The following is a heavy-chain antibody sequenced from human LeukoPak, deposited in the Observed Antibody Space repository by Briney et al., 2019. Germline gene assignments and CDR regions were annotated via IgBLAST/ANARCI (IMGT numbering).Heavy chain of an antibody. J-gene: IGHJ3*02. CDR3: ARDHSWELLDAFDI. CDR1: GGSISSGSYY. Sequence: SQTLSLTCTVSGGSISSGSYYWSWLRQPAGKGLEWIGRIYTRGSTNYNPSLKSRVTISVDTSKNQFSLKLSSVTAADTAVYYCARDHSWELLDAFDIWGQGTMVTVSS. CDR2: IYTRGST. V-gene: IGHV4-61*02. D-gene: IGHD1-26*01.